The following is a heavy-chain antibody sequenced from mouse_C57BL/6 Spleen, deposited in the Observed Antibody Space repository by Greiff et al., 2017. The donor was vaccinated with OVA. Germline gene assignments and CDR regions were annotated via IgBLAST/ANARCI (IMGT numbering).Heavy chain of an antibody. CDR1: GYPFTSYG. Sequence: QVQLKQPGAELPRPGASVKLSCKASGYPFTSYGISWVKQRPGQGLEWIGEIYPRSGITYYNEKFKGKATLTAEKSSSTAYMELRSLTSEDSAVYFCAREGYYGSSYVDYWYFDVWGTGTTVTVSS. CDR2: IYPRSGIT. J-gene: IGHJ1*03. V-gene: IGHV1-81*01. CDR3: AREGYYGSSYVDYWYFDV. D-gene: IGHD1-1*01.